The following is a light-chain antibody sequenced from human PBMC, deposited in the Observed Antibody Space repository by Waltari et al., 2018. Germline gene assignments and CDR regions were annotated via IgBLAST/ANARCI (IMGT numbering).Light chain of an antibody. CDR2: EDT. CDR3: YSSDSTGLRV. CDR1: ELPRKY. V-gene: IGLV3-10*01. Sequence: SYELTQPPSVSVSPGQTARLTCSGNELPRKYAYWFQQKSGQAPRLVIFEDTKRPPGIPERFSGSSSGTVATLTITGAQVDDEADYYCYSSDSTGLRVFGGGTTVVVL. J-gene: IGLJ1*01.